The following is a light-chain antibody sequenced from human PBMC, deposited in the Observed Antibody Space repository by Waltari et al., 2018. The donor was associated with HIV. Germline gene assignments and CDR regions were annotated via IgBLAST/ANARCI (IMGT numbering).Light chain of an antibody. CDR2: LAS. CDR1: QSLHDNNGYNY. Sequence: DIVMTQSPLSLPVTPGESASISCRSSQSLHDNNGYNYLEGNVKKPGQSPQLLIYLASNRASGVPEKFSGSGLGTDFTLKISRVEAEDVWVYYCMQALQNPLTFGGGTKVEI. V-gene: IGKV2-28*01. J-gene: IGKJ4*01. CDR3: MQALQNPLT.